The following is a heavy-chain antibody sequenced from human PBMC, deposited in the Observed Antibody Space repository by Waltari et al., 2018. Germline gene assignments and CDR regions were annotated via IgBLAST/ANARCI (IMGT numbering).Heavy chain of an antibody. CDR2: INWNSGTI. CDR1: GFIFADFG. V-gene: IGHV3-9*01. CDR3: TKDMDGATAMAPRLDF. Sequence: VHLVESGGGLVRPGRSLRLSCAASGFIFADFGMAWVRQATGKGLEWVAGINWNSGTIHYADSVKGRFTISRDNAENSLYLQMNSLTTEDTAVYYCTKDMDGATAMAPRLDFWGQGTLVTVSS. J-gene: IGHJ4*02. D-gene: IGHD5-18*01.